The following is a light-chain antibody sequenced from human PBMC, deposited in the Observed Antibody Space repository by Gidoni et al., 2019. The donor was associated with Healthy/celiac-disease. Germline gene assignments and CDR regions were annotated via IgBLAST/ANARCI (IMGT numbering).Light chain of an antibody. CDR1: KLWDKY. CDR3: QAWDSSTAVV. Sequence: SYELTQPPSVSVSPGQTASITCAGDKLWDKYACWYQQKPGQSPVLVIYQESKRPSGIPERFSGSNSGNTATLTISGTQAMDEADYYCQAWDSSTAVVFGGGTKLTVL. CDR2: QES. V-gene: IGLV3-1*01. J-gene: IGLJ2*01.